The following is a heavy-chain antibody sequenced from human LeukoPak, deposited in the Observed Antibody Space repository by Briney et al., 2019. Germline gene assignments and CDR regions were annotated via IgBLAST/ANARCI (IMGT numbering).Heavy chain of an antibody. CDR1: GGSISSYY. V-gene: IGHV4-4*07. J-gene: IGHJ3*02. Sequence: PSETLSLTCTVSGGSISSYYWSWIRPPAGQGLEWIGRIYTSGSTNYNPSLKSRVTMSVDTSKNQFSLKLSSVPAADTAVYYCARGANDAFDIWGQGTMVTVSS. CDR3: ARGANDAFDI. CDR2: IYTSGST.